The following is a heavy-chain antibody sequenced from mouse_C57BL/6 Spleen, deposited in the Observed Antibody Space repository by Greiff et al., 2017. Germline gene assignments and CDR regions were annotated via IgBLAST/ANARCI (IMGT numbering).Heavy chain of an antibody. D-gene: IGHD4-1*01. CDR2: IYPGDGDT. J-gene: IGHJ2*01. CDR1: GYAFSSSW. CDR3: AVLGGEDY. Sequence: VQRVESGPELVKPGASVKISCKASGYAFSSSWMNWVKQRPGKGLEWIGRIYPGDGDTNYNGKFKGKATLTADKSSSTAYMQLSSLTSEDSAVYFCAVLGGEDYWGQGTTLTVSS. V-gene: IGHV1-82*01.